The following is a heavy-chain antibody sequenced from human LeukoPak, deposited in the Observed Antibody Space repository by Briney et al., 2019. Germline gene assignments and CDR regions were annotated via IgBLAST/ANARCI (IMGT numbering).Heavy chain of an antibody. CDR3: ARADRLGAALLASFDY. CDR1: GLTVSSNY. J-gene: IGHJ4*02. CDR2: ISSSSSYI. Sequence: GGSLGLSCAASGLTVSSNYMNWVRQAPGKGLEWVSSISSSSSYIYYADSVKGRFTISRDNAKNSLYLQMNSLRAEDTAVYYCARADRLGAALLASFDYWGQGTLVTVSS. V-gene: IGHV3-21*01. D-gene: IGHD3-16*01.